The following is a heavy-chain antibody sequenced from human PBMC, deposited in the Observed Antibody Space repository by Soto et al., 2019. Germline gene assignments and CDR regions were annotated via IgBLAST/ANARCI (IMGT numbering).Heavy chain of an antibody. CDR2: IIPIFGTA. Sequence: SVKVSCKASGGTFSSYAISWVRQAPGQGLEWMGGIIPIFGTANYAQKFQGRVTITADKSTSTAYIEVSSLRSEDTAMFYCGRYCSGGSCHTLDYYGMDVWGQGTTVTVSS. V-gene: IGHV1-69*06. D-gene: IGHD2-15*01. CDR1: GGTFSSYA. CDR3: GRYCSGGSCHTLDYYGMDV. J-gene: IGHJ6*02.